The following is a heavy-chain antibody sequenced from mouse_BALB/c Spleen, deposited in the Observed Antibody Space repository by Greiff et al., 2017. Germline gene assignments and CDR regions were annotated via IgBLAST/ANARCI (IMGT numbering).Heavy chain of an antibody. CDR2: ISYSGST. J-gene: IGHJ2*01. V-gene: IGHV3-8*02. Sequence: EVQLQQSGPSLVKPSQTLSLTCSVTGDSITSGYWNWIRKFPGNKLEYMGYISYSGSTYYNPSLKSRISITRDTSKNQYYLQLNSVTTEDTATYYCARRGDWDVPFDYWGQGTTLTVSS. CDR3: ARRGDWDVPFDY. CDR1: GDSITSGY. D-gene: IGHD4-1*01.